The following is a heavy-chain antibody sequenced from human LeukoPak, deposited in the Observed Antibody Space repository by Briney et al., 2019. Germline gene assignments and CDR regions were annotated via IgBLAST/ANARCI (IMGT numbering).Heavy chain of an antibody. V-gene: IGHV4-4*07. CDR2: IYTSGST. D-gene: IGHD1-14*01. CDR3: ARSEDRPTTFDY. J-gene: IGHJ4*02. Sequence: SETLSLTCTVSGGSISSYYWSWIRQPAGKGLEWIGRIYTSGSTNYNPSLKSRVTMSVDTSKNRFSLKLSSVTAADTAVYYCARSEDRPTTFDYWGQGTLVTVSS. CDR1: GGSISSYY.